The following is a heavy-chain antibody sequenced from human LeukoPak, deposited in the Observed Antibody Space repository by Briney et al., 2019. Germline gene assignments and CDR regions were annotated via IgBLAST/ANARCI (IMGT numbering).Heavy chain of an antibody. CDR1: GFTFSSYE. D-gene: IGHD2-15*01. J-gene: IGHJ6*03. CDR3: AREGRKSRGIDIVRKKERGDCYMDV. Sequence: PGGSLRLSCAASGFTFSSYEMNWVRQAPGKGLEWVSYISSSGSTIYYADSVKGRFTISRDNAKNSLYLQMNSLTAEDTAVHYCAREGRKSRGIDIVRKKERGDCYMDVWGKGTTVTVSS. V-gene: IGHV3-48*03. CDR2: ISSSGSTI.